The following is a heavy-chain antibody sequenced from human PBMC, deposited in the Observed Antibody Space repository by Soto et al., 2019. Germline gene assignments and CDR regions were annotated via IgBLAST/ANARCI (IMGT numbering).Heavy chain of an antibody. D-gene: IGHD6-13*01. J-gene: IGHJ3*02. V-gene: IGHV3-23*01. Sequence: PGGSLRLSCATSGFTFSTYTMSWVRQAPGRGREWVSGITDTGAGTYYADSVKGRFTISRDNSKNTLSLQMNSLRAEDTAIYYCAKRYSSTIRAFDIWGLGTMVTVSS. CDR3: AKRYSSTIRAFDI. CDR1: GFTFSTYT. CDR2: ITDTGAGT.